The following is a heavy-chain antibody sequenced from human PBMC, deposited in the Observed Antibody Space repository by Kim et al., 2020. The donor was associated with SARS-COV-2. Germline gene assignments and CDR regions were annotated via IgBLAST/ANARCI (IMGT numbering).Heavy chain of an antibody. CDR2: INCKSGGT. J-gene: IGHJ4*02. V-gene: IGHV1-2*02. Sequence: ASVKVSCKASGYTFSDYHIHWVRQAPGQGPEWMAWINCKSGGTLYSQMFQGRVTVTRDTSVSTAYMDLSGLMSDDTAVYYCATWFPVPAGRVPYWGQGTLVTVSS. CDR3: ATWFPVPAGRVPY. D-gene: IGHD3-10*01. CDR1: GYTFSDYH.